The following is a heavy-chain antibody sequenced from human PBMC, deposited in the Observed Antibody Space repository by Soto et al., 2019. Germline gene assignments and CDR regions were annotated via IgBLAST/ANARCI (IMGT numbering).Heavy chain of an antibody. CDR1: GYTFTGHY. CDR2: IGPASGDT. D-gene: IGHD3-10*01. CDR3: GRGRSGQLVVFY. V-gene: IGHV1-2*02. Sequence: VASVKVSCKASGYTFTGHYIHWVRQAPGQGPEWMGAIGPASGDTRYAQKFQGRVTMTRDTSITTVYMELNNLSPDDTAVYYCGRGRSGQLVVFYWGQGTPVTVSS. J-gene: IGHJ4*02.